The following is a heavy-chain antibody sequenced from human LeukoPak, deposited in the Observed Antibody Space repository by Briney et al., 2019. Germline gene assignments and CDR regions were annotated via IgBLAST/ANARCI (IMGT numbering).Heavy chain of an antibody. J-gene: IGHJ6*03. CDR1: GFTFSSYS. CDR2: ISSSSSTI. Sequence: GGSLRLSCAASGFTFSSYSMNWVRQAPGKGLEWVSYISSSSSTIYYADSVKGRFTISRDNAKNSLYLQMNSLRAEDTAVYYCAHRADYMDVWGKGTTVTVSS. CDR3: AHRADYMDV. V-gene: IGHV3-48*01.